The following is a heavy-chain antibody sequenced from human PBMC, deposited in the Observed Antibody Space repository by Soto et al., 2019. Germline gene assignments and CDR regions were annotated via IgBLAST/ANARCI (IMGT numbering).Heavy chain of an antibody. CDR3: ARVGSGDYPDAFDI. D-gene: IGHD4-17*01. CDR1: GYTFTSYG. Sequence: ASVKVSCKASGYTFTSYGISWVRQAPGQGLEWMGWISAYNGNTNYAQKLQGRVTMTTDTSTSTAYMELRSLRSDVTAVYYCARVGSGDYPDAFDIWGQGTMVTVSS. CDR2: ISAYNGNT. J-gene: IGHJ3*02. V-gene: IGHV1-18*01.